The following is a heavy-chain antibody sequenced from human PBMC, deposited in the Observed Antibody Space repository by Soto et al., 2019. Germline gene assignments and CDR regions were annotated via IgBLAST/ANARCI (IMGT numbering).Heavy chain of an antibody. D-gene: IGHD5-18*01. CDR2: IIPIFGTA. V-gene: IGHV1-69*13. J-gene: IGHJ4*02. Sequence: GASVKVSCKASGGTFSSYAISWVRQAPGQGLEWMGGIIPIFGTANYAQKFQGRVTITADESTSTAYMELSSLRSEDTAVYYCARDQIKLWTTYLGADYWGQGTLVTVCS. CDR3: ARDQIKLWTTYLGADY. CDR1: GGTFSSYA.